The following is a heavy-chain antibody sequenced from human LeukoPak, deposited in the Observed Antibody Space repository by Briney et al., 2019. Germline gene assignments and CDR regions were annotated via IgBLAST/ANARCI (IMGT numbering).Heavy chain of an antibody. D-gene: IGHD6-13*01. J-gene: IGHJ6*02. CDR3: ARGKAAAGTGYYYYGMDV. CDR2: IYSGGST. V-gene: IGHV3-66*01. CDR1: GFTVSSNY. Sequence: GGSLRLSCAASGFTVSSNYMSWVRQAPGKGLEWVSVIYSGGSTYYADSVKGRFTISRDNSKNTLYLQMNSLRAEDTAVCYCARGKAAAGTGYYYYGMDVWGQGTTVTVSS.